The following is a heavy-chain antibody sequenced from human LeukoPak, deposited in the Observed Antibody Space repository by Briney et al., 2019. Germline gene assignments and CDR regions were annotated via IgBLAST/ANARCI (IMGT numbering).Heavy chain of an antibody. D-gene: IGHD3-9*01. V-gene: IGHV3-33*01. CDR2: IWYDGSNK. CDR3: ARGHDILTGYGGPEIYGMDV. J-gene: IGHJ6*02. CDR1: GFTFSSYG. Sequence: GGSLRLSCAASGFTFSSYGMHWVRQAPGKGLEWVAVIWYDGSNKYYADSVKGRFTISRDNSKNTLYLQMNSLRAEDTAVYYCARGHDILTGYGGPEIYGMDVWGQGTTVTVSS.